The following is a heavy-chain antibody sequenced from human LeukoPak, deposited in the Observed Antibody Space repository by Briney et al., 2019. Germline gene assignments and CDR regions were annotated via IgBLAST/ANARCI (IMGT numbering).Heavy chain of an antibody. CDR3: ARGDLKSDWFDP. Sequence: PSETLSLTCTVSGGSISSDLYYWNWIRQPAGKGLEWIGRFYNSGRTNFNLSLKSRVTISADTSKNQFSLKLRSVTAADTAVYYCARGDLKSDWFDPWGQGTLVIVST. V-gene: IGHV4-61*02. D-gene: IGHD3-3*01. J-gene: IGHJ5*02. CDR2: FYNSGRT. CDR1: GGSISSDLYY.